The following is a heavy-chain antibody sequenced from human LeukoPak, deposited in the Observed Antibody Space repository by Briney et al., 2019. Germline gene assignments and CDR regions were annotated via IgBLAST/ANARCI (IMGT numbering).Heavy chain of an antibody. CDR1: GFTFNSYW. CDR2: IKEDGSEK. CDR3: AELGITMIGGV. J-gene: IGHJ6*04. Sequence: GGSLRLSCAVSGFTFNSYWMSWVRQAPGKGLEWVANIKEDGSEKYYVDSVKGRFTISRDNDKSSLYLQMNSLRAEDTAVYYCAELGITMIGGVWGKGTTVTISS. V-gene: IGHV3-7*01. D-gene: IGHD3-10*02.